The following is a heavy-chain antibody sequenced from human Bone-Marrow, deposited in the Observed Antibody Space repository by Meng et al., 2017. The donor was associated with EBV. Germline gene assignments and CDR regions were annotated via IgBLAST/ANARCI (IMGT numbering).Heavy chain of an antibody. CDR1: GYTFTSYG. CDR2: ISAYNGNT. Sequence: QVQPVPSGAEVKKPGASVMVSCKAAGYTFTSYGISWVRQAPGQGLEWRGWISAYNGNTNYAQKLQGRVTMTTDTSTSTAYMELRSLRSDDTAVYYCARDGAPRYQLPSNWFDPWGQGTLVTVAS. CDR3: ARDGAPRYQLPSNWFDP. V-gene: IGHV1-18*01. D-gene: IGHD2-2*01. J-gene: IGHJ5*02.